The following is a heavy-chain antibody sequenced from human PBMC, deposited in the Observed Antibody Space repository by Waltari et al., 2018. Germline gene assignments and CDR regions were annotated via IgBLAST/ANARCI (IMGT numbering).Heavy chain of an antibody. V-gene: IGHV3-30*02. Sequence: QVHLVESGGGVVQPGGSLRLSCAASGFSFSVDAMYWVRQAPGKGREWVANIQTDGGDKFYGDSVKGRFSISRDDSRNTLFLQMNSLRDEDTAVYYCAKDLKGAWTIDYWGQGTLVTVSS. CDR1: GFSFSVDA. J-gene: IGHJ4*02. D-gene: IGHD1-26*01. CDR3: AKDLKGAWTIDY. CDR2: IQTDGGDK.